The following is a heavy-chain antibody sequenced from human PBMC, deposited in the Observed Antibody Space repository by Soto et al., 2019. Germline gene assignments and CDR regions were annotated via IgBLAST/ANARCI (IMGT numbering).Heavy chain of an antibody. Sequence: VGSLRLSCAASGFTVSSNYMSWVRQAPGKGLEWVSVIYSGGSTYYADSVKGRFTISRDNSKNTLYLQMNSLRAEDTAVYYCARDHIVVVPAAIVSEDYYYYYGMDVWGQGTTVTVSS. J-gene: IGHJ6*02. V-gene: IGHV3-53*01. D-gene: IGHD2-2*01. CDR2: IYSGGST. CDR1: GFTVSSNY. CDR3: ARDHIVVVPAAIVSEDYYYYYGMDV.